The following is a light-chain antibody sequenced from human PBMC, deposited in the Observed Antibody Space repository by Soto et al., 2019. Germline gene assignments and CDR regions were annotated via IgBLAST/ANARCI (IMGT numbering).Light chain of an antibody. CDR1: HSISTY. CDR2: GAS. V-gene: IGKV1-39*01. J-gene: IGKJ1*01. CDR3: QQHYNLPPWT. Sequence: IQMTQSPPSLSASVGDTVTITCRASHSISTYLDWYQVMPGKAPKVLIYGASTLQDGVPSRFSGSGSGTDFTLSINNLQPEDFAIYYCQQHYNLPPWTFGQGTKVEI.